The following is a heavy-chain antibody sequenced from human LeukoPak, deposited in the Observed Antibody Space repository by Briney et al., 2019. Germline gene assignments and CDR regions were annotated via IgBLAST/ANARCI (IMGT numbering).Heavy chain of an antibody. V-gene: IGHV3-23*01. J-gene: IGHJ4*02. CDR2: IHADGVGT. Sequence: GGSLRLSCAASGFPFNTQDMRCLPQARGKGLEWVSSIHADGVGTFYEDSVRGRFTISRDNSKNTLDLQMNSLRVEDTAVYYCGKGRVSEWGQGTLVTVSS. D-gene: IGHD6-19*01. CDR3: GKGRVSE. CDR1: GFPFNTQD.